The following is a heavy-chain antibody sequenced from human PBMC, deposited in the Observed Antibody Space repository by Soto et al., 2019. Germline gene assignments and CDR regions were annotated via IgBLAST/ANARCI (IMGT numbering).Heavy chain of an antibody. J-gene: IGHJ3*02. Sequence: EVQLVESGGGLVQPGGSLRLSCAASGFTFSSYWMSWVRQAPGKGLEWVANIKQDGSEKYYVDSVKGRFTISRDNAKNSLYLQRNSLRAEDTAVYYCARDRPSGGSGWYAGAFDIWGQGTMVTGSS. CDR2: IKQDGSEK. V-gene: IGHV3-7*01. CDR1: GFTFSSYW. D-gene: IGHD6-19*01. CDR3: ARDRPSGGSGWYAGAFDI.